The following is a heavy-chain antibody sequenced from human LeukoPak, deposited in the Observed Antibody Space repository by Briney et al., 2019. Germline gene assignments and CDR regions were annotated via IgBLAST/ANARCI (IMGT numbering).Heavy chain of an antibody. CDR1: GFTFSDYY. J-gene: IGHJ4*02. CDR2: ISSSSSYT. V-gene: IGHV3-11*06. D-gene: IGHD4-23*01. CDR3: ARGPQGDYGGHFDY. Sequence: PGGSLRLSCAASGFTFSDYYMSWIRQAPGKGLEWVSYISSSSSYTNYADSVKGRLTISRDNAKNSLYLQMNSMIVQDTAVYYCARGPQGDYGGHFDYWGQGTLVTVSS.